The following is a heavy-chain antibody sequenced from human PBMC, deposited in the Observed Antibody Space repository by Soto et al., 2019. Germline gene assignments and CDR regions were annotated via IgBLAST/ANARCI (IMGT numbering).Heavy chain of an antibody. CDR3: ARVIRVSGDYYGMDV. CDR1: SGSISSYY. Sequence: ETLSLTCTVSSGSISSYYWSWIRQPPGKGLEWIGYIYYSGSTNYNPSLKSRVTISVDTSKNQFSLKLSSVTAADTAVYYCARVIRVSGDYYGMDVWGQGTTVTVSS. J-gene: IGHJ6*02. CDR2: IYYSGST. D-gene: IGHD6-6*01. V-gene: IGHV4-59*01.